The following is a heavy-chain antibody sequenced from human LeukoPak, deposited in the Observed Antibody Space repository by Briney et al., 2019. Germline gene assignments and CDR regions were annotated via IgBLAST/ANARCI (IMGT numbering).Heavy chain of an antibody. J-gene: IGHJ6*04. CDR3: ARDLGYCTSTSCYSLYGMDV. CDR2: ISSSGSTI. D-gene: IGHD2-2*02. CDR1: GFTFSSYE. V-gene: IGHV3-48*03. Sequence: PGGSLRLSCAASGFTFSSYEMSWVRQAPGKGLEWVSYISSSGSTIYYADSVKGRFTISRDNAKNSLYLQMNSLRAEDTAVYYCARDLGYCTSTSCYSLYGMDVWGKGTTVTVSS.